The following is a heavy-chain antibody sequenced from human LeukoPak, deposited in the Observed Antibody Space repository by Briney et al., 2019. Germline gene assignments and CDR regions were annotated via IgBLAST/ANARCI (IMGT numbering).Heavy chain of an antibody. Sequence: GGSLRLSCAASGFTFTSYGMHWVRQAPGKGLEWVAVIWYDGSNKYYADSVKGRLTISRDNSKNTLYLQMNSLRAEDTAVYYCAREFSGGDYLDYWGQGTLVTVSS. CDR1: GFTFTSYG. CDR2: IWYDGSNK. J-gene: IGHJ4*02. V-gene: IGHV3-33*01. D-gene: IGHD3-10*01. CDR3: AREFSGGDYLDY.